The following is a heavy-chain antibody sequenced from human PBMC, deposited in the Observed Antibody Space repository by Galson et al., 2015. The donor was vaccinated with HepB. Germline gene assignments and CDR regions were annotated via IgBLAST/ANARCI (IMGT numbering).Heavy chain of an antibody. CDR2: ISVYNDDT. CDR1: GYTFPSYG. J-gene: IGHJ6*02. Sequence: SVKVSCKASGYTFPSYGINWVRQAPGQGLEWMGWISVYNDDTDYAQKFQGRLTLTTDPSTNTAYMELRSLRSDDTAVYYCARGGLWFGEDYYYYGMDVWGPGTAVTVSS. V-gene: IGHV1-18*04. D-gene: IGHD3-10*01. CDR3: ARGGLWFGEDYYYYGMDV.